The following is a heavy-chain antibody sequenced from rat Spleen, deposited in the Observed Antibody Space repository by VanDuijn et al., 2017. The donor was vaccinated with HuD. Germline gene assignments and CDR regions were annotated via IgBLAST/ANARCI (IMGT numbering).Heavy chain of an antibody. J-gene: IGHJ2*01. CDR1: GFTFSNYG. CDR3: AARDNSADY. V-gene: IGHV5-29*01. Sequence: EVQLVESGGGLVQPGRSLKLSCTVSGFTFSNYGMAWVRQAPTKGLEWVATIRFDGSSTYYRDSVKGRFTISRDNSKNTLYLEMNSLRSEDTAMYYCAARDNSADYWGQGVMVTVSS. CDR2: IRFDGSST. D-gene: IGHD4-3*01.